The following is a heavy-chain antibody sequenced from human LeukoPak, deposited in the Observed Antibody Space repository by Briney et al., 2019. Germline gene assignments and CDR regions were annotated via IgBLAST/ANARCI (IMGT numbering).Heavy chain of an antibody. CDR1: GGSISSSSHH. V-gene: IGHV4-39*01. Sequence: SETLSLTCTVSGGSISSSSHHWAWIRQPPGKGLEWIASIYYTGNSYYNPSLRSRLTISVDSSKDQFSLRLSSVTAAGTAVYYCSREHYSTSDYWGQGILVTVSS. D-gene: IGHD1/OR15-1a*01. CDR2: IYYTGNS. CDR3: SREHYSTSDY. J-gene: IGHJ4*02.